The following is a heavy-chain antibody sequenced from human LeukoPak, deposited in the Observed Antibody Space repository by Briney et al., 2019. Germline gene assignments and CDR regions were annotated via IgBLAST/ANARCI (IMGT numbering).Heavy chain of an antibody. CDR3: ARSRRLYWYFDL. V-gene: IGHV3-30*02. CDR1: GFTFSSYG. J-gene: IGHJ2*01. Sequence: GGSLRLSCAASGFTFSSYGMHWVRQAPGKGLGWVAFIRYDGSNKYYADSVKGRFTISRDNAKSTLYLQMNSLRAEDTAVYYCARSRRLYWYFDLWGRGTLVTVSS. CDR2: IRYDGSNK. D-gene: IGHD4-17*01.